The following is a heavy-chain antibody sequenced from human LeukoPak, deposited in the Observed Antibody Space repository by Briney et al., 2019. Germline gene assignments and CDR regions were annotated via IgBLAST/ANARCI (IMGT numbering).Heavy chain of an antibody. V-gene: IGHV4-59*01. D-gene: IGHD3-10*01. CDR3: ARGALLWFGDRMEYYFDY. Sequence: SETLSLTCTVSGGSISSYYWSWIRQPPGKGLEWIGFIYYSGNTNYNPSLKSRVTISVDTSKNQFSLKLSSMTAADTAVYYCARGALLWFGDRMEYYFDYWGQGTLLTVSS. J-gene: IGHJ4*02. CDR2: IYYSGNT. CDR1: GGSISSYY.